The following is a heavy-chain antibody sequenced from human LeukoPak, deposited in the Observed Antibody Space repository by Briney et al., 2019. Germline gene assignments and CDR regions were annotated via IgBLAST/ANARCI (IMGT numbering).Heavy chain of an antibody. Sequence: SVKVSCKASGYTFTSYGISRVRQAPGQGLGWRGGVMPIFGTANYAQTFQRRVTITADESTSTAYMELSSLRSEDTAVYYCARDVRYGGNPNEDYWGQGTLVTVSS. CDR1: GYTFTSYG. D-gene: IGHD4-23*01. CDR3: ARDVRYGGNPNEDY. CDR2: VMPIFGTA. J-gene: IGHJ4*02. V-gene: IGHV1-69*13.